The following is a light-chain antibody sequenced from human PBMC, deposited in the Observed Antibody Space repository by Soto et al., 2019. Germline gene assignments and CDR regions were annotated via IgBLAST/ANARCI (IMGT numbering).Light chain of an antibody. J-gene: IGKJ1*01. V-gene: IGKV3-20*01. Sequence: EIVLTQSPGTLSLSPGERVTLSCRASQSVSSTYLAWYQQKPGQAPRLLIYGASSRATGIPDRFSGSGSGTDFTLTINRLEPEDFAVYYCQQYASSPWTFGQGTKVEIK. CDR2: GAS. CDR1: QSVSSTY. CDR3: QQYASSPWT.